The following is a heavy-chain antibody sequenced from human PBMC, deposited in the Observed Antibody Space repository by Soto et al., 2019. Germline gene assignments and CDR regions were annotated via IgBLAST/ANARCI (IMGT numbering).Heavy chain of an antibody. Sequence: QVQLVQSGAEVKKPGSSVKVSCKASGGTFSSYAISCVRQAPGQGLEWMGGNIPIFGTANYAQKFQGRVTITAEESTYTAYMELNSLRYEDTAVYYCARDLGLPYVLDEDRAFDIWGQGTMVTVSS. CDR3: ARDLGLPYVLDEDRAFDI. J-gene: IGHJ3*02. CDR1: GGTFSSYA. V-gene: IGHV1-69*01. D-gene: IGHD3-16*01. CDR2: NIPIFGTA.